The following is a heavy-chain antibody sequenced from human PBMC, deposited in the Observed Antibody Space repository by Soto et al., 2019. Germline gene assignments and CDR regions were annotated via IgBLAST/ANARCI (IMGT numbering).Heavy chain of an antibody. CDR1: GYTFTSYD. Sequence: QVQLVQSGAEVKKPGASVKVSCKASGYTFTSYDINWVRQATGQGLEWMGWMNPNSGNTGYAQKFQGRVTRTRHTSITTAYTELSSLRSEDTAVYYCARTRLPAAMRGWFDPWGQGTLVTVSS. CDR2: MNPNSGNT. CDR3: ARTRLPAAMRGWFDP. J-gene: IGHJ5*02. V-gene: IGHV1-8*01. D-gene: IGHD2-2*01.